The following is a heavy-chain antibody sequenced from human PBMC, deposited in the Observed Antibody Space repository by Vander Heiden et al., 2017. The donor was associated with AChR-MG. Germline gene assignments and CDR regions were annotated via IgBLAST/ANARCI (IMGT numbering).Heavy chain of an antibody. Sequence: QVQLVQSGAEVKKPGASVKVSCKASGYTFTSYAMHWVRQAPGQRLEWMGWINAGNGNTKYSQKFQGRVTITRDTSASTAYMELSSLRSEDTAVYYCARKVRGVIITFDYWGQGTLVTVFS. CDR1: GYTFTSYA. J-gene: IGHJ4*02. CDR2: INAGNGNT. V-gene: IGHV1-3*01. D-gene: IGHD3-10*01. CDR3: ARKVRGVIITFDY.